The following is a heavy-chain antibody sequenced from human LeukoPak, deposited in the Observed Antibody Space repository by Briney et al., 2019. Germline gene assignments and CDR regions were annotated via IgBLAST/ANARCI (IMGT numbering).Heavy chain of an antibody. J-gene: IGHJ4*02. CDR1: SGSISSYY. V-gene: IGHV4-59*13. Sequence: MTSETLSLTCTVPSGSISSYYWSWIRQSPGKGLEWIAHLYDSVTTYYNPSLKSRVSISLDTSKNQFSLRLTSVTASDTAVYYCARGGYYGSGSFDYWGQGTLVTVSS. CDR2: LYDSVTT. CDR3: ARGGYYGSGSFDY. D-gene: IGHD3-10*01.